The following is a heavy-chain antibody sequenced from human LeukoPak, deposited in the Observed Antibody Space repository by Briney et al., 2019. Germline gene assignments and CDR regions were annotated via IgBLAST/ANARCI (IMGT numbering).Heavy chain of an antibody. D-gene: IGHD6-13*01. CDR3: ASGLNKAAGEEVRDY. CDR2: IYSGGST. Sequence: GGSLRLSCAASGFTVSSNYMCWVRQAPGKGLEWVSVIYSGGSTYYADSVKGRFTISRDNSKNTLYLQMNSLRAEDTAVYYCASGLNKAAGEEVRDYWGQGTLVTVSS. CDR1: GFTVSSNY. J-gene: IGHJ4*02. V-gene: IGHV3-53*01.